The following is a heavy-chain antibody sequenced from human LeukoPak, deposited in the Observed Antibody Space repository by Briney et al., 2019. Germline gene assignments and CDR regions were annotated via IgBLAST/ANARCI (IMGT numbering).Heavy chain of an antibody. V-gene: IGHV1-2*06. CDR3: ARDLEHIVVVTATPN. CDR2: INPNSGGT. Sequence: ASVKVSCKASGYTFTGYYMHWVRQAPGQGLEWMGRINPNSGGTSYAQKFQGRVTMTRDTSISTAYMELSRLRSDDTAVYYCARDLEHIVVVTATPNWGQGTLVTVSS. D-gene: IGHD2-21*02. CDR1: GYTFTGYY. J-gene: IGHJ4*02.